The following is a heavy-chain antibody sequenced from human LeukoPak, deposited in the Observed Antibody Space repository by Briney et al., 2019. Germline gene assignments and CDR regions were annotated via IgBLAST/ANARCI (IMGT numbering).Heavy chain of an antibody. CDR2: ISGSGGRT. CDR1: GFTFSGYG. CDR3: AKLIGGHYYDSSGFDY. Sequence: GGSLRLSCAASGFTFSGYGMSWVRQAPGKGLEWVSDISGSGGRTYYADSVKGRFTISRDNSKNTLYLQMNSLRAEDTAVYYCAKLIGGHYYDSSGFDYWGQGTLVTVSS. D-gene: IGHD3-22*01. V-gene: IGHV3-23*01. J-gene: IGHJ4*02.